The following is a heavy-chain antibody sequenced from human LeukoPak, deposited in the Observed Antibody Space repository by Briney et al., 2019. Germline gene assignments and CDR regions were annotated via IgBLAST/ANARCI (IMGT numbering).Heavy chain of an antibody. CDR3: ARGTKYCTNGVCYTGWFDP. D-gene: IGHD2-8*01. V-gene: IGHV1-8*02. J-gene: IGHJ5*02. Sequence: GASVKVSCKASGYTFTSYGINWVRQATGQGLEWMGWMNPNSGNTGYAQKFQGRVTMTRNTSISTAYMELSSLRSEDTAVYYCARGTKYCTNGVCYTGWFDPWGQGTLVTVSS. CDR2: MNPNSGNT. CDR1: GYTFTSYG.